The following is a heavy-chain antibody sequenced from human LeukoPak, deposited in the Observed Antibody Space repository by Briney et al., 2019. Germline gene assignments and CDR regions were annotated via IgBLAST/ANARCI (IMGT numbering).Heavy chain of an antibody. Sequence: SQTLSLTCTVSGGSISSGDYSWSWIRQPPGKGLEWIGYIYYSGSTYYNPSLKSRVTISVDTSKNQFSLKLSSVTAADTAVYYCARGAQGSSVVVDVWGQGTTVTVSS. CDR2: IYYSGST. J-gene: IGHJ6*02. CDR1: GGSISSGDYS. CDR3: ARGAQGSSVVVDV. V-gene: IGHV4-30-4*01. D-gene: IGHD6-25*01.